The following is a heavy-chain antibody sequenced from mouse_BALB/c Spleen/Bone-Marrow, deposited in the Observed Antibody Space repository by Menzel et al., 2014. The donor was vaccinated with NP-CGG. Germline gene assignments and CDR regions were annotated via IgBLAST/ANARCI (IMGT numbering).Heavy chain of an antibody. CDR3: ARGDYRYDETMDY. V-gene: IGHV1S137*01. D-gene: IGHD2-14*01. CDR1: GYTFTDNA. Sequence: VQLQQSGPELVRPGVSVKISCKGSGYTFTDNAMHWVKRSHAKSLEWIGLISTFSGNTNYNQKFKGKATMTVDKSSSTAYMELARLTSEDSAIYYCARGDYRYDETMDYWGQGTSVTVSS. CDR2: ISTFSGNT. J-gene: IGHJ4*01.